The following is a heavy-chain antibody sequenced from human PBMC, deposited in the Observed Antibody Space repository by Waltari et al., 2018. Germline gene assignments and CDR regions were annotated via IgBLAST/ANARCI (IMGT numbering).Heavy chain of an antibody. CDR3: ARDPHSSGWYDY. J-gene: IGHJ4*02. Sequence: QVQLVQSGAAVQRPGASVKVSCEASGYTLRSSAMHWVRQAPGKRFEWMGWINTDSGKTKYSEKLQGRVTSTRDTSANTAYMELISLRSEDTAVYYCARDPHSSGWYDYWGQGTLVTVSS. CDR2: INTDSGKT. D-gene: IGHD6-19*01. V-gene: IGHV1-3*04. CDR1: GYTLRSSA.